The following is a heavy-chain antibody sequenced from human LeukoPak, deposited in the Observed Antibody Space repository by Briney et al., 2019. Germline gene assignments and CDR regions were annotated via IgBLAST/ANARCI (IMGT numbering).Heavy chain of an antibody. CDR3: ARAPPRSRYFDWLLTDYGMDV. J-gene: IGHJ6*02. V-gene: IGHV1-2*02. CDR2: INPNSGGT. Sequence: ASVKVSCKASGYTFTGYYMHWVRQAPGQGLEWMGWINPNSGGTNYAQKFQGRVTMTRDTSISTAYMELGSLRSEDTAVYYCARAPPRSRYFDWLLTDYGMDVWGQGTTVTVSS. CDR1: GYTFTGYY. D-gene: IGHD3-9*01.